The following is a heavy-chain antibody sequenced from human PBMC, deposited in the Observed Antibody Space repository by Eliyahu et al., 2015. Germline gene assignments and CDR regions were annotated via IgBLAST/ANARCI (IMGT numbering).Heavy chain of an antibody. CDR1: GGSISSSSYY. V-gene: IGHV4-39*01. CDR3: ARPESGYYGGDWFDP. D-gene: IGHD3-22*01. Sequence: QLQLQESGPGLVKPSXTLSLTCTVSGGSISSSSYYWXWIRQPPGKGLEWSGSIYYSGSTYYNPSLKSRVTISVDTSKNQFSLKLSSVTAADTAVYYCARPESGYYGGDWFDPWGQGTLVTVSS. CDR2: IYYSGST. J-gene: IGHJ5*02.